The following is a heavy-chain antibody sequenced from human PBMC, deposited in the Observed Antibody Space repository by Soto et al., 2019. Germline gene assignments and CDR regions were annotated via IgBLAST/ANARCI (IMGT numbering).Heavy chain of an antibody. J-gene: IGHJ4*02. V-gene: IGHV1-69*13. CDR2: IIPLFGTA. CDR1: GGTFSRYA. Sequence: ASVKVSCKASGGTFSRYAINWLRQSPGHGLEWMGGIIPLFGTAKYAQKFQDRVTITADESTSTAHMELRSLTSDDTAVYYCARDYGHDCSGGNCYFYFWGQGTLVTVSS. D-gene: IGHD2-15*01. CDR3: ARDYGHDCSGGNCYFYF.